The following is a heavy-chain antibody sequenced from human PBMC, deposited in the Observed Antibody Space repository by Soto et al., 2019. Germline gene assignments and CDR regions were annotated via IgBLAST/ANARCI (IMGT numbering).Heavy chain of an antibody. CDR1: GFTFSSYG. D-gene: IGHD2-2*01. CDR3: ASIVVPADNAFDI. V-gene: IGHV3-33*01. CDR2: IWYDGSNK. Sequence: QVQLVESGGGVVQPGRSLRLSCAASGFTFSSYGMHWVRQAPGKGLEWVAVIWYDGSNKYYADSVKGRFTISRDNSKNTLYLQMNSLRAEDTAVYYCASIVVPADNAFDIWGQGTMVTVSS. J-gene: IGHJ3*02.